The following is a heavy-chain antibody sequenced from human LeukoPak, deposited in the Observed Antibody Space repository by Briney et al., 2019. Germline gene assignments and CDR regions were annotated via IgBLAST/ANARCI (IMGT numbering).Heavy chain of an antibody. CDR1: GYTFTDYF. CDR3: ARAVLLRSNDF. D-gene: IGHD3-16*01. Sequence: ASVKVSCKASGYTFTDYFMNWARQAPGQGLEWMGWINPKSGGTVYAQKFQGRVTMTRDTSSSTAYMELSRLRFDDTVVYYCARAVLLRSNDFWGQGTLVTVSS. J-gene: IGHJ4*02. V-gene: IGHV1-2*02. CDR2: INPKSGGT.